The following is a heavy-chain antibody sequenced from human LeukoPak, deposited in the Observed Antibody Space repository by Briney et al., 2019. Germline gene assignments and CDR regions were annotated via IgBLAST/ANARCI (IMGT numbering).Heavy chain of an antibody. CDR1: GYTFTSYD. V-gene: IGHV1-2*02. CDR2: INPNSGGT. D-gene: IGHD3-3*01. Sequence: ASVKVSCKASGYTFTSYDFYWVRQATGQGLEWMGWINPNSGGTNYAQKFQGRITMTRDTSISTAYMELRRLRSDDTAVYYCASAPKEWLSVRFDYWGQGTLVTASS. CDR3: ASAPKEWLSVRFDY. J-gene: IGHJ4*02.